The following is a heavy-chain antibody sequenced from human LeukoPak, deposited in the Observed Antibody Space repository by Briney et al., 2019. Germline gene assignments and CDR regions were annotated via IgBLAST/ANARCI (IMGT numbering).Heavy chain of an antibody. Sequence: PSQTLSLTCTVSGGSISSGGYYWSWIRQPPGKGLEWIGYIYHSGSTYYNPSLKSRVTISVDRSKNQFSLKLSSVTPEDTAVYYCASGNVVHFDYWGQGTLVTVSS. D-gene: IGHD2-2*01. CDR2: IYHSGST. CDR3: ASGNVVHFDY. V-gene: IGHV4-30-2*01. CDR1: GGSISSGGYY. J-gene: IGHJ4*02.